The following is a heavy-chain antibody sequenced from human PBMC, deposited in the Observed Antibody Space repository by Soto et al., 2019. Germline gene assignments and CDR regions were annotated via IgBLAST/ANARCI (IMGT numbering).Heavy chain of an antibody. CDR3: AKARCSTTNCYVPDY. CDR2: ISGSGGSP. V-gene: IGHV3-23*01. Sequence: EVQLLESWGDLVQPGGSLRLSCAASGFTFSTYTMSWVRQAPGKGLEWVSAISGSGGSPSYADSVQGRFTISRDNPKNTLYLQMNSLRAEDTAMYYCAKARCSTTNCYVPDYWGQGTLVTVSS. D-gene: IGHD2-2*01. J-gene: IGHJ4*02. CDR1: GFTFSTYT.